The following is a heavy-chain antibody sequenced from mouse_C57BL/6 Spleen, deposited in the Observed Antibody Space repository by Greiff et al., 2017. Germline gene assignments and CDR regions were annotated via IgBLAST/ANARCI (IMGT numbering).Heavy chain of an antibody. J-gene: IGHJ3*01. V-gene: IGHV3-6*01. CDR1: GYSITSGYY. Sequence: EVKLMESGPGLVKPSQSLSLTCSVTGYSITSGYYWNWIRQFPGNKLEWMGYISYDGSNNYNPSLKNRISITRDTSKNQFFLKLNSVTTVDTATYYCATYSNYGFAWFAYWGQGTLVTVSA. D-gene: IGHD2-5*01. CDR2: ISYDGSN. CDR3: ATYSNYGFAWFAY.